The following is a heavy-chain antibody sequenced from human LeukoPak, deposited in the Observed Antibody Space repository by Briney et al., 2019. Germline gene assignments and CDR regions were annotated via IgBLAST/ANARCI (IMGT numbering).Heavy chain of an antibody. Sequence: SETLSLTCAVSGGSISSSNWWSWVRQPPGKGLEWIGEIYHSGSTNYNPSLKSRVTISVDKSKNQFSLKLSSVTAADTAVYYCARVPSGYSGYAGFDYWGQGTLVTVSS. CDR1: GGSISSSNW. CDR2: IYHSGST. V-gene: IGHV4-4*02. J-gene: IGHJ4*02. CDR3: ARVPSGYSGYAGFDY. D-gene: IGHD5-12*01.